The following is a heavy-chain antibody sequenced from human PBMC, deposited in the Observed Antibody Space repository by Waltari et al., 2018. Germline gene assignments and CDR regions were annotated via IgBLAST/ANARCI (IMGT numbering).Heavy chain of an antibody. CDR2: IRSKTYGGTT. V-gene: IGHV3-49*03. J-gene: IGHJ4*02. CDR1: GFTFGDYS. D-gene: IGHD3-16*01. Sequence: EVQLVESGGGLVQPGRSLRLSCTASGFTFGDYSMSWFRPAPGKGLEWIGFIRSKTYGGTTEYAASVKGRFTISRDDSKSITYLQMNSLKTEDTAVYYCTRDTRGVMDYDLDYWGQGTLVTVSS. CDR3: TRDTRGVMDYDLDY.